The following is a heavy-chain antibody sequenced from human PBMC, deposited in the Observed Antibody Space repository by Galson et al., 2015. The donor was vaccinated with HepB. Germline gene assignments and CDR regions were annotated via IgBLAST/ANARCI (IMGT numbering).Heavy chain of an antibody. J-gene: IGHJ4*02. CDR2: IGVCNGNR. V-gene: IGHV1-18*01. CDR3: ARDLGVGVTKYLDY. Sequence: SVKVSCKASGYSFSSYGISWVRQAPGQGLEWMGWIGVCNGNRNYAQKVQGRVTMTTDTSTSTAYMELRSLRSDDTAVYYCARDLGVGVTKYLDYWGQGTLVTVSS. CDR1: GYSFSSYG. D-gene: IGHD1-26*01.